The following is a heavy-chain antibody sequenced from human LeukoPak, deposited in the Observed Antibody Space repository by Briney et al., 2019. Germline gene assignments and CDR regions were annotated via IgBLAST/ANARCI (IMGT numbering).Heavy chain of an antibody. CDR2: ISGSGGST. CDR1: GFTFSSYA. J-gene: IGHJ6*02. CDR3: AKLGYDFWSGYYDYYYYYGMDV. V-gene: IGHV3-23*01. Sequence: GGSLRLSCAASGFTFSSYAMSWVRQAPGKGLEWVSAISGSGGSTYYADSVKGRFTISRDNSKNTLYLQMNSLRAEDTAVYYCAKLGYDFWSGYYDYYYYYGMDVWDQGTTVTVSS. D-gene: IGHD3-3*01.